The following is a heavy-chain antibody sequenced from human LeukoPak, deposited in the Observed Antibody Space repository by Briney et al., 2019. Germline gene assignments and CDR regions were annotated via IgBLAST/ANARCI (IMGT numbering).Heavy chain of an antibody. CDR2: IHSDEITT. V-gene: IGHV3-74*01. Sequence: GGSLRLSCAASGFSFSSYWMHWVRQAPGKGLVWVAHIHSDEITTAYADSVKGRFTISRDNTRNMLYLQMNSLRAEDTAVYYCARAPGGYYYDSSGYYYKPHFDYWGQGTLVTVSS. D-gene: IGHD3-22*01. J-gene: IGHJ4*02. CDR1: GFSFSSYW. CDR3: ARAPGGYYYDSSGYYYKPHFDY.